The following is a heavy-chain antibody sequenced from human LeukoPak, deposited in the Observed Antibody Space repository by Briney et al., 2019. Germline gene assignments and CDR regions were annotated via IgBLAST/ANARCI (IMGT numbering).Heavy chain of an antibody. D-gene: IGHD6-13*01. CDR3: ARPSYSSSWLPFDY. Sequence: GEALKISCKGSGYSFNSYWIGWVRQMPGKGLEWVGIIYPGDSETRYNPSFQGQVTISADKSISTTYLQWSSLKASDTAMYYCARPSYSSSWLPFDYWGQGTLVTVSS. V-gene: IGHV5-51*01. J-gene: IGHJ4*02. CDR2: IYPGDSET. CDR1: GYSFNSYW.